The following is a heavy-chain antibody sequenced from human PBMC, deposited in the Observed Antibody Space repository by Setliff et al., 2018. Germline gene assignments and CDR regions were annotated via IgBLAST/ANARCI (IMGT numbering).Heavy chain of an antibody. D-gene: IGHD3-9*01. CDR3: AKVDQFDLEGLDY. V-gene: IGHV3-30*01. CDR2: ISYDGINK. Sequence: PGESLKISCAASGFTFSSYAMHWVRQAPGKGLEWVAVISYDGINKYYADPVKGRFTVSRDNSKNTVFLQMNSLTTDDTAVYYCAKVDQFDLEGLDYWGQGALVTVSS. J-gene: IGHJ4*02. CDR1: GFTFSSYA.